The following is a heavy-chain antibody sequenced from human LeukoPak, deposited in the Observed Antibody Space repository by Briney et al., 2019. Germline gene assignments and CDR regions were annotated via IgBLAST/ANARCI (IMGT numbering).Heavy chain of an antibody. CDR2: ISSGGSTI. D-gene: IGHD5-24*01. CDR3: AREGWLQPQYYFDY. Sequence: PGGSLRLSCAASGFIFRDYYMSWIRQAPGKGLEWISYISSGGSTIYYTDSVKGRFTISRDDAKNSLYLHMNNLRAEDTAVYYCAREGWLQPQYYFDYRGQGTLVTVSS. J-gene: IGHJ4*02. V-gene: IGHV3-11*01. CDR1: GFIFRDYY.